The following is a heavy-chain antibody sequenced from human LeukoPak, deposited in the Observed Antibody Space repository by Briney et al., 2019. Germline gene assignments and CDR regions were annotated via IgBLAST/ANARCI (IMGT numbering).Heavy chain of an antibody. V-gene: IGHV1-2*02. Sequence: ASVKVSCKASGYTFTGYYIHWVRQAPGQGLEWMGWINPNSGGTSYAQKFQGRVTMTRDTSISTAYMELSRLRSDDTAVYYCARTPYVWGSYRNDAFDIWGQGTMVTVSS. CDR1: GYTFTGYY. D-gene: IGHD3-16*02. CDR3: ARTPYVWGSYRNDAFDI. CDR2: INPNSGGT. J-gene: IGHJ3*02.